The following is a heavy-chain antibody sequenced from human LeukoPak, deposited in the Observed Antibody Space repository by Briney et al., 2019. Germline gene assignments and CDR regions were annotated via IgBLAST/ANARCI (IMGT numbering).Heavy chain of an antibody. CDR2: IFPGGTT. CDR1: GITVSSNY. Sequence: PGGSLRLSCAASGITVSSNYMTWVRQAPGKGLEWVSVIFPGGTTYYADSVKGRFSISRDNSKNTLYLQMNSLRADDTAVYYCAKDHRIAPPGDFDNWGQGTLVTVSS. D-gene: IGHD6-13*01. CDR3: AKDHRIAPPGDFDN. J-gene: IGHJ4*02. V-gene: IGHV3-66*01.